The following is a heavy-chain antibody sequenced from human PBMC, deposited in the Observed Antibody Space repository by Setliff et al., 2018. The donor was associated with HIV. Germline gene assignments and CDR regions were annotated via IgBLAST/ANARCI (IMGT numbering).Heavy chain of an antibody. V-gene: IGHV4-38-2*02. CDR2: ISLSGST. Sequence: KPSETLSLTCSVSGYSLSSASYWGWIRQSPEKGLEWIGSISLSGSTYYNPSLQSRVTISIDMSKNHFSLNLKSVTAADTAIYYCARGLTAPAAAGSWGQGMLVTVSS. CDR1: GYSLSSASY. J-gene: IGHJ5*02. D-gene: IGHD6-13*01. CDR3: ARGLTAPAAAGS.